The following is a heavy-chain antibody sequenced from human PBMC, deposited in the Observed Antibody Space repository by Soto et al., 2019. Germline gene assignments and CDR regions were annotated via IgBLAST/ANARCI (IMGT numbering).Heavy chain of an antibody. D-gene: IGHD2-15*01. Sequence: PSETLSLTCTVSGGSISSGGYYWSWIRQPPGKGLEWIGEINHSGSTNYNPSLKSRVTISVDTSKNQFSLKLSSVTAADTAVYYCARRYCSGGSCEKLDWFDPWGQGTLVTVSS. V-gene: IGHV4-39*07. CDR3: ARRYCSGGSCEKLDWFDP. J-gene: IGHJ5*02. CDR2: INHSGST. CDR1: GGSISSGGYY.